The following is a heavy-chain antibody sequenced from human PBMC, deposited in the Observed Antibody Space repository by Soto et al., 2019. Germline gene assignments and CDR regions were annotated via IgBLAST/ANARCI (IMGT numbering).Heavy chain of an antibody. CDR3: TTGVGYNWNADDSFDV. D-gene: IGHD1-1*01. Sequence: VQLVESGGGLVKPGGSLRLSCAASGFTFSDAWMSWVRQARGKGLEWGGRIKSKTHGGTTDYAALVQGRFTISREDSENTLYLQMSRLKTEYTGVYYCTTGVGYNWNADDSFDVWGQGTMVTVSS. J-gene: IGHJ3*01. V-gene: IGHV3-15*01. CDR1: GFTFSDAW. CDR2: IKSKTHGGTT.